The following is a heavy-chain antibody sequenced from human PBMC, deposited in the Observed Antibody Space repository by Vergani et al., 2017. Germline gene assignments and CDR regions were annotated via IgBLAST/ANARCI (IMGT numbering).Heavy chain of an antibody. Sequence: EVQLVESGGGLVQPGGSLRLSCAASGFTLSSYWMGWVRQAPGKGLEWVANIQEDGRETYYVDSVKGRFTISRDSAKNSLYLQMNSLRAKDTAVYFCARDTYRFFDFWGRGTLVSVSS. CDR1: GFTLSSYW. CDR3: ARDTYRFFDF. V-gene: IGHV3-7*01. CDR2: IQEDGRET. J-gene: IGHJ4*02. D-gene: IGHD2/OR15-2a*01.